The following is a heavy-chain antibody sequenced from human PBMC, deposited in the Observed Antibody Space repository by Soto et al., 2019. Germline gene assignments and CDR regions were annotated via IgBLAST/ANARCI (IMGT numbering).Heavy chain of an antibody. J-gene: IGHJ6*03. CDR3: ARGEDSGYDYYYYMDV. V-gene: IGHV3-53*04. D-gene: IGHD5-12*01. Sequence: PGGSLRLSCAASGFTVSSNYMSWVRQAPGKGLEWVSVIYSGGSTYYADSVKGRFTISRHNSKNTLYLQMNSLRAEDTAVYYCARGEDSGYDYYYYMDVWGKGTTVTVSS. CDR1: GFTVSSNY. CDR2: IYSGGST.